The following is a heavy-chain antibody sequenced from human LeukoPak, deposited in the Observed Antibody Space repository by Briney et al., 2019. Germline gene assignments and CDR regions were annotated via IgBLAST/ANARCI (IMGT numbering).Heavy chain of an antibody. Sequence: GGSLRLSCAASGFTFSIYWMNWVRQAPGKGLVWVSHINSDGSSSNYADSVKGRFTISRDNAKNTLYMQMNSLRAEDTAVYFCERGKMIDYWGQGPLVTVS. CDR3: ERGKMIDY. CDR2: INSDGSSS. J-gene: IGHJ4*02. D-gene: IGHD5-24*01. V-gene: IGHV3-74*01. CDR1: GFTFSIYW.